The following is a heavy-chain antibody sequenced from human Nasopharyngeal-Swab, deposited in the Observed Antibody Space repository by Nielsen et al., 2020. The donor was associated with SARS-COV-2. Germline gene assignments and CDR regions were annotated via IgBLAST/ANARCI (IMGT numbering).Heavy chain of an antibody. CDR2: IWYDGSNK. CDR3: ARDRCSSTSCYYYYYMDV. V-gene: IGHV3-33*01. Sequence: GESLKISCAASGFTFSSYGMHWVRQAPGKGLEWVAVIWYDGSNKYYADSVKGRFTISRDNSKNTLYLQMNSLRAKDTAVYYCARDRCSSTSCYYYYYMDVWGKGTTVTVSS. D-gene: IGHD2-2*01. CDR1: GFTFSSYG. J-gene: IGHJ6*03.